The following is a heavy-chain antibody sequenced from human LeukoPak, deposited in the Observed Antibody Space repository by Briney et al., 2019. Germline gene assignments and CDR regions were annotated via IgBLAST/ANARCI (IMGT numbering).Heavy chain of an antibody. J-gene: IGHJ3*02. Sequence: ASVKVSCKASGGTFSSYAISWVRQAPGQGLEWMGGIIPIFGTANYAQKFQGRVTITTDESTSTAYMELSSLRSEDTAVYYCAREAVTDHDAFDIWGQGTMVTVSS. V-gene: IGHV1-69*05. D-gene: IGHD5-18*01. CDR3: AREAVTDHDAFDI. CDR1: GGTFSSYA. CDR2: IIPIFGTA.